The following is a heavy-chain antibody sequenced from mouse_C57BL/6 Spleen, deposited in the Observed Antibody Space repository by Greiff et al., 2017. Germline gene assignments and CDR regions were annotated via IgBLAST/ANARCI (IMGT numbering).Heavy chain of an antibody. CDR2: INPNNGGT. Sequence: EVQLQQSGPELVKPGASVKISCKASGYTFNDYYMNWVKQSPGKSLEWIGDINPNNGGTSYNQKFKGKATLTVDKSSSTAYMELRSLTSEDSAVXYCARQAGRRYFDYWGQGTTLTVSS. D-gene: IGHD3-2*02. V-gene: IGHV1-26*01. CDR3: ARQAGRRYFDY. J-gene: IGHJ2*01. CDR1: GYTFNDYY.